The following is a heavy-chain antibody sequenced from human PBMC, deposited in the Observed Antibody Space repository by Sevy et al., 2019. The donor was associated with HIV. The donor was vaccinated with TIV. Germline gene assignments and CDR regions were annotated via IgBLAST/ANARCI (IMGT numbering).Heavy chain of an antibody. CDR3: ARDRAYSALDY. J-gene: IGHJ4*02. CDR2: INEDGSRL. V-gene: IGHV3-7*01. Sequence: GGSVRLSCVASGFTFSHSWMTWVRQVPGKGLERIASINEDGSRLGYVDPVRGRFTISRENTKNSLYLQMNSLRAEDTAVYFCARDRAYSALDYWGQGTLVTVSS. CDR1: GFTFSHSW. D-gene: IGHD5-18*01.